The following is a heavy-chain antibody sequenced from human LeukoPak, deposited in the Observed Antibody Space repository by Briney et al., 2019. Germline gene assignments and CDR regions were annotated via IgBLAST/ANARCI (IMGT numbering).Heavy chain of an antibody. CDR2: ISYDGSNK. V-gene: IGHV3-30-3*01. CDR3: ARSEDYYDSSGSPGY. CDR1: GFTFSSYA. D-gene: IGHD3-22*01. Sequence: GGSLRLSCAASGFTFSSYAMHWVRQAPGKGLEGVAVISYDGSNKYYADSVKGRFTISRDNSKNTLYLQMNSLRAEDTAVYYCARSEDYYDSSGSPGYWGQGTLVTVSS. J-gene: IGHJ4*02.